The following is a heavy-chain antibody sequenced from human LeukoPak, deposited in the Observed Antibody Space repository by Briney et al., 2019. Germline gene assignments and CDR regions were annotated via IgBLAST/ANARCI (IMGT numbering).Heavy chain of an antibody. J-gene: IGHJ4*02. Sequence: GGSLRPSCAASGFTFSSYSMNWVRQAPGKGLEWVSYISSGSSTIYYADSVKGRFTISRDNAKNSLYLQMNSLRAEDTAVYYCARDSFRTVPIDYWGQGTLVTVSS. CDR3: ARDSFRTVPIDY. V-gene: IGHV3-48*04. CDR2: ISSGSSTI. D-gene: IGHD4-17*01. CDR1: GFTFSSYS.